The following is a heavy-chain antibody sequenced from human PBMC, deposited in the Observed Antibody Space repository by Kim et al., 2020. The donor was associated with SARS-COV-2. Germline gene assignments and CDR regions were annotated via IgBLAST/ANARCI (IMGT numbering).Heavy chain of an antibody. CDR3: ASGYKRPWWCGNKLAPNSFDS. J-gene: IGHJ5*01. Sequence: SETLSLTCSVSGVSVASRTYFWNWLRQRPGKGLEWLGYSYYGGSTHYNPSLKSRMTMSLETSKRQFSLKLNSVTAADTAVYFCASGYKRPWWCGNKLAPNSFDSWGEGVRVTVSS. CDR1: GVSVASRTYF. D-gene: IGHD2-21*01. CDR2: SYYGGST. V-gene: IGHV4-31*03.